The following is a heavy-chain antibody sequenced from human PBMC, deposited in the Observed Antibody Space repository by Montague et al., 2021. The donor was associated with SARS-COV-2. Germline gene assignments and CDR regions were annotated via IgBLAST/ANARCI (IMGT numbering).Heavy chain of an antibody. D-gene: IGHD1-26*01. J-gene: IGHJ4*02. CDR1: GASISTGIYY. V-gene: IGHV4-61*02. CDR2: IRTTGHT. CDR3: ARFGSGTLEFDL. Sequence: TLSLTRTVSGASISTGIYYWSWIRQPAGKGPEWIGRIRTTGHTDYNSSLESRVCMSVDTSTNQFSLSLTSVTAADTAVYFCARFGSGTLEFDLWGQGTLVTVSS.